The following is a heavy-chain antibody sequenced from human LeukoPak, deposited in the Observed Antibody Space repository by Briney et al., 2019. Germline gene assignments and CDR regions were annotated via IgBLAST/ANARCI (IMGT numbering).Heavy chain of an antibody. J-gene: IGHJ3*02. CDR3: AKDTRWLSAFDI. D-gene: IGHD4-23*01. Sequence: GGSLRLSCAAPGFTFDDYAMHWVRQAPGKGLEWVSGISWNSGSIGYADSVKGRFTISRDNAKNSLYLQMNSLRAEDTALYYCAKDTRWLSAFDIWGQGTMVTVSS. V-gene: IGHV3-9*01. CDR1: GFTFDDYA. CDR2: ISWNSGSI.